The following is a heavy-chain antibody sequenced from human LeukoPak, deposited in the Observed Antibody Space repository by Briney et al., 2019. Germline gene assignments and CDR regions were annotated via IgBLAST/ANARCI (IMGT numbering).Heavy chain of an antibody. J-gene: IGHJ5*02. CDR3: ARVRGYRYVLVGWFDP. CDR2: INHSGST. Sequence: RPSETLSLTCAVYGGSFSGYYWSWIRQPPGKGLEWIGEINHSGSTNYNPSLKSRVTISVDTSKNQFSLKLSSVTAAHTAVYYCARVRGYRYVLVGWFDPWGQGTLVTVSS. D-gene: IGHD5-18*01. CDR1: GGSFSGYY. V-gene: IGHV4-34*01.